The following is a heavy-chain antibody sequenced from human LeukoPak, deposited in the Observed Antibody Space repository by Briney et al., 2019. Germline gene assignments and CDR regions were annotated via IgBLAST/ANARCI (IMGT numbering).Heavy chain of an antibody. CDR1: GFTFSNYE. D-gene: IGHD4-17*01. V-gene: IGHV3-48*03. Sequence: GGSLRLSCAASGFTFSNYEMNWVRQTPGKGLEWVSYISNSGSTIYYAESVKGRFTISRDNAKNSLYLQMNSLRAEDTAVYYCAGHYGDYGPLDYWGQGTLVTVSS. CDR2: ISNSGSTI. CDR3: AGHYGDYGPLDY. J-gene: IGHJ4*02.